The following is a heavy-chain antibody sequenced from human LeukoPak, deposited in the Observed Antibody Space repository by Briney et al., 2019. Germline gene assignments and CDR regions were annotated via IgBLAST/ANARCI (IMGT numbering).Heavy chain of an antibody. Sequence: ASVKVSCKASGYTFTGYYIHWVRQAPGQGLEWMGWINPNSGGTNYAQMFQGRVTMTRDTSIGTAYMELSRLTSDDTAVYYCARDSYGGNWSLGYWGQGTLVTVSS. V-gene: IGHV1-2*02. J-gene: IGHJ4*02. CDR1: GYTFTGYY. D-gene: IGHD4-23*01. CDR3: ARDSYGGNWSLGY. CDR2: INPNSGGT.